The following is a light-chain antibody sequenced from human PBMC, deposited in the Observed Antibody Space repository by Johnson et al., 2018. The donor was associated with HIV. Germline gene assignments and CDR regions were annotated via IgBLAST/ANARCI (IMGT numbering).Light chain of an antibody. CDR2: DNN. CDR1: SSNIGNSY. CDR3: GTWDTSLSARYV. J-gene: IGLJ1*01. Sequence: QSVLTQPPSVSAAPGQKVTISCSGSSSNIGNSYVSWYQQLPGTAPKLLIYDNNKRPSRIPDRFSGSKSGTSATLGITGLQTGDEADYYCGTWDTSLSARYVFGSGTKVTVL. V-gene: IGLV1-51*01.